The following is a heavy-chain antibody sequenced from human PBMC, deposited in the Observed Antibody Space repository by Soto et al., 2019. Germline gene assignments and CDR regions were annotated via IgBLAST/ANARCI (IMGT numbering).Heavy chain of an antibody. CDR1: GYIFTNYY. CDR3: ARDLTSGDY. D-gene: IGHD7-27*01. V-gene: IGHV1-46*01. CDR2: INPSGGST. Sequence: QVQLVQSGAEGKNPGASVKLSCKASGYIFTNYYIHWVRQAPGQGLEWMAIINPSGGSTNYAQKFQGRVTLARDTFTNTVYMELSSLRSEDTAIYYCARDLTSGDYWGQGTLVTVSS. J-gene: IGHJ4*02.